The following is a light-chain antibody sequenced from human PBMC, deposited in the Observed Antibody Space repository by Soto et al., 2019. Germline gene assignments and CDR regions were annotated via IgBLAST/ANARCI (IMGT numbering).Light chain of an antibody. J-gene: IGKJ1*01. Sequence: DIQPTQSPSTLSASVGDRVTITCRASQSISSWLAWYQQKPGKAPKFLIYKTSNLESGVPSRFSGSGSGTEFTLTIISLQPDDFATYYCQYYNNYCWTFGQGTKVEIK. CDR3: QYYNNYCWT. V-gene: IGKV1-5*03. CDR2: KTS. CDR1: QSISSW.